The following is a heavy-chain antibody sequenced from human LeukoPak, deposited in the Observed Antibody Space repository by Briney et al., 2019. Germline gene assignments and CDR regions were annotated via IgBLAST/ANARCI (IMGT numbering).Heavy chain of an antibody. V-gene: IGHV2-5*02. CDR2: IYWDDDK. Sequence: NVSGPTLVNPTQTLTLTCTFSGFSLSTSGVGVGWIRQPPGKALEWLALIYWDDDKRYSPSLKSRLTITKDTSKNQVVLTMTNMDPVDTATYYCAHKPSHFDRTSNWFDPWGQGTLVTVSS. CDR1: GFSLSTSGVG. J-gene: IGHJ5*02. D-gene: IGHD3-9*01. CDR3: AHKPSHFDRTSNWFDP.